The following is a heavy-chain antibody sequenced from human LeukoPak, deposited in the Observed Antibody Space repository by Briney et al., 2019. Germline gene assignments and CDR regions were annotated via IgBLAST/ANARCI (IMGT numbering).Heavy chain of an antibody. V-gene: IGHV4-30-4*01. CDR2: IYYSGST. J-gene: IGHJ4*02. CDR1: GGSISSGDYY. CDR3: AREVSLGYCSGGSCYSEDY. Sequence: PSQTLSLTCTVSGGSISSGDYYWSWIRQPPGKGLEWIGYIYYSGSTYYNPSLESRVTISVDTSKNQFSLKLSSVTAADTAVCYCAREVSLGYCSGGSCYSEDYWGQGTLVTVSS. D-gene: IGHD2-15*01.